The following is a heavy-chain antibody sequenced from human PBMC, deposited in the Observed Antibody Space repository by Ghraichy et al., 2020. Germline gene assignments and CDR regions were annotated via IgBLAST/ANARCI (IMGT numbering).Heavy chain of an antibody. CDR1: GFTFNNYW. CDR2: IKPDGSIK. CDR3: ARWSCGDCSGMSDYGMDV. D-gene: IGHD2-15*01. V-gene: IGHV3-7*01. J-gene: IGHJ6*02. Sequence: GGSLRLSCAASGFTFNNYWMTWVRQAPGKGLEWVANIKPDGSIKPYVDSVRGRFTISRDNAKNSLYLQMNSLRVGDTAVYYCARWSCGDCSGMSDYGMDVWGQGTTVTVSS.